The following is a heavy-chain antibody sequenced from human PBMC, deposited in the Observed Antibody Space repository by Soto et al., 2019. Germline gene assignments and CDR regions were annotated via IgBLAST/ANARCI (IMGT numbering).Heavy chain of an antibody. D-gene: IGHD3-22*01. CDR1: GGLFSSYA. CDR2: IIPVLNTA. V-gene: IGHV1-69*13. Sequence: EASVKVSCKASGGLFSSYAISWVRQAPGQGLEWMGGIIPVLNTAYYAQKFQGRVTITADESTNTAYMELSSLRSEDTAIYYCARGGSVYFCLNDFGGQGSLVTVS. CDR3: ARGGSVYFCLNDF. J-gene: IGHJ1*01.